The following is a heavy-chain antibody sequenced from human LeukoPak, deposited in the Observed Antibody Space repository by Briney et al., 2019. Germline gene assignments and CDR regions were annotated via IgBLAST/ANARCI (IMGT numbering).Heavy chain of an antibody. CDR3: ARDVGRSWFDP. D-gene: IGHD3-10*01. Sequence: TLSLTCAVYGGSFRTYYWSWIRQPPGKGLEWSGEINHSGSTNYNPSLKRRVTISVDKSKKQFSLKLSSVTAADTAVYYCARDVGRSWFDPWGQGTLVTVSS. CDR2: INHSGST. J-gene: IGHJ5*02. V-gene: IGHV4-34*01. CDR1: GGSFRTYY.